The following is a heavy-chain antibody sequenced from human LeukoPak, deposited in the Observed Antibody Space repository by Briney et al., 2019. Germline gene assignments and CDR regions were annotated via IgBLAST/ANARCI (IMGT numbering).Heavy chain of an antibody. Sequence: GGSLRLSCAASGFTFDDYAMHWVRQAPGKGLEWVSGISWNSGSIGYADSVKGRLTISRDNAKNSLYLQMNSLRTEDTALYYCAKDMGSIVGAPGSWGQGTLVTVSS. CDR1: GFTFDDYA. CDR2: ISWNSGSI. D-gene: IGHD1-26*01. CDR3: AKDMGSIVGAPGS. V-gene: IGHV3-9*01. J-gene: IGHJ5*02.